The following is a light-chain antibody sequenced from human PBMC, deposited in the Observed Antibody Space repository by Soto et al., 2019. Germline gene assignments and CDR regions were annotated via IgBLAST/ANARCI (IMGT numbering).Light chain of an antibody. CDR1: QPISNW. V-gene: IGKV1-12*01. J-gene: IGKJ5*01. Sequence: DIQMTQSPSSVSAYVGDRVTITCRESQPISNWVAWYQQTPGKAPKLLSYVASALHSWVPSRGRCRGALTDFTLTISSLKPEDFETYSCQQANRFPITFGQGTRLEIK. CDR3: QQANRFPIT. CDR2: VAS.